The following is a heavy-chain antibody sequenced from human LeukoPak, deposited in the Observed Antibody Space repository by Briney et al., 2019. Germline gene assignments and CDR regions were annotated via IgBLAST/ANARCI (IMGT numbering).Heavy chain of an antibody. V-gene: IGHV3-53*01. CDR1: GFTVSSNY. CDR2: IYSGGST. J-gene: IGHJ2*01. Sequence: GGSLRLSCAASGFTVSSNYMSWVRQAPGKGLEWVSVIYSGGSTYYADSVKGRFTISRDNSKNTLYLQMNSLRAEDTAVYYCARDRARPTVVSPGYFDLWGRGTLVTVSS. CDR3: ARDRARPTVVSPGYFDL. D-gene: IGHD4-23*01.